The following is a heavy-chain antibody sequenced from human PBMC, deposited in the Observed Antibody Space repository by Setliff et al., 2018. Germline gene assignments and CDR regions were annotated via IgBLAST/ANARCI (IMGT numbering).Heavy chain of an antibody. CDR3: ARALGYCSRTSCYADAFDI. Sequence: PSETLSLTCAVSGYSISSDYYWGWIRQPPGKGLEWIGSMYPSGSTYYNPSLKSRVTISVDTSKNQFSLKLNYVTAADTAVYYCARALGYCSRTSCYADAFDIWGQGTMVTVSS. CDR1: GYSISSDYY. V-gene: IGHV4-38-2*01. CDR2: MYPSGST. D-gene: IGHD2-2*01. J-gene: IGHJ3*02.